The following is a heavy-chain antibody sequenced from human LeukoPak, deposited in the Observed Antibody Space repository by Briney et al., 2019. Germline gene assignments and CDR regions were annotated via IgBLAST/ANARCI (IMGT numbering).Heavy chain of an antibody. D-gene: IGHD5-18*01. CDR3: ARSRGYSYGTTFLDY. V-gene: IGHV4-61*01. CDR2: IYYSGSI. Sequence: SETLSLTCTVSGGSISSGSYYWSWIRQPPGKGLEWIGYIYYSGSINYNPSLKSRVTISVDTSKNQFSLKLSSVTAADTAVYYCARSRGYSYGTTFLDYWGQGTLVTVSS. CDR1: GGSISSGSYY. J-gene: IGHJ4*02.